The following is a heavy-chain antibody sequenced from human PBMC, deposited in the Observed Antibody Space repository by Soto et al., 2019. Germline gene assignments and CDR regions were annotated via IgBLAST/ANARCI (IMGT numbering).Heavy chain of an antibody. J-gene: IGHJ4*02. V-gene: IGHV3-30-3*01. CDR1: GFTFSSYA. CDR3: ARDGWWRPFDY. CDR2: ISYDGSNK. D-gene: IGHD2-15*01. Sequence: GGSLRLSCSASGFTFSSYAMHWVRQAPGKGLEWVAVISYDGSNKYYADSVKGRFTISRDNSKNTLYLQMNSLRAEDTAVYYCARDGWWRPFDYWGQGTLVTVSS.